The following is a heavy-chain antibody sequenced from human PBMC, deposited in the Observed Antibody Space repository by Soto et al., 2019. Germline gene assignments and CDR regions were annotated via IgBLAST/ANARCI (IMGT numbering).Heavy chain of an antibody. J-gene: IGHJ6*02. CDR1: GYTFTSYD. V-gene: IGHV1-8*01. CDR2: MNPNSGNT. CDR3: ARGPTPQYCTNGVCYTRGDYYYYYGMDV. D-gene: IGHD2-8*01. Sequence: GASVKVSCKASGYTFTSYDINWVRQATGQGLEWMGWMNPNSGNTGYAQKFQGRVTMTRNTSISTAYMELSSLRSEDTAVYYCARGPTPQYCTNGVCYTRGDYYYYYGMDVWGQGTTVTVSS.